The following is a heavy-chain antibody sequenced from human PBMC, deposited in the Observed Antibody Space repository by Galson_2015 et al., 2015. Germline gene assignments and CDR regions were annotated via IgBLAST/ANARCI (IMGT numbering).Heavy chain of an antibody. V-gene: IGHV4-34*01. CDR3: ARGIVGATTSFDY. D-gene: IGHD1-26*01. Sequence: ETLSLTCAVYGGSFSGYYWRWIRQPPGKGLEWIGEINHSGSTNYNPSLKSRVTISVDTPKNQFSLKLRPVTAADTAVYYCARGIVGATTSFDYWGQGTLVTVSS. CDR1: GGSFSGYY. J-gene: IGHJ4*02. CDR2: INHSGST.